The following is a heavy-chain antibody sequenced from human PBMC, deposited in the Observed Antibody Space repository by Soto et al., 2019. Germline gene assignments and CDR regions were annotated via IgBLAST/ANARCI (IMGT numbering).Heavy chain of an antibody. CDR3: AREGGGYSGYHHPMDV. Sequence: QVQLVQSGAEVKKPGASVKVSCKASGYTFTGYYMHWVRQAPGQGLEWMGWINPNSGGTNYAQKFQGRVTMTRDTSISTAYMELSRLRSDDTAVYYCAREGGGYSGYHHPMDVLGQGTTVTVSS. V-gene: IGHV1-2*02. J-gene: IGHJ6*02. CDR1: GYTFTGYY. D-gene: IGHD5-12*01. CDR2: INPNSGGT.